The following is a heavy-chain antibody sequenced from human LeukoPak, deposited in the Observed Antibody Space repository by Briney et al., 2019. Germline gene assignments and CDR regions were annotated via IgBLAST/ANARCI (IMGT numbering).Heavy chain of an antibody. J-gene: IGHJ4*02. CDR1: GGIFSSYV. V-gene: IGHV3-66*01. CDR2: SYSGGST. Sequence: GGSLRLCCVSPGGIFSSYVMSWVRQAPGKGLEWVSVSYSGGSTYYADSVKGRFTISRDNSKNTLYLQMNSLRAEDTAVYYCARVWLQFFDYWGQGTLVTASS. CDR3: ARVWLQFFDY. D-gene: IGHD5-24*01.